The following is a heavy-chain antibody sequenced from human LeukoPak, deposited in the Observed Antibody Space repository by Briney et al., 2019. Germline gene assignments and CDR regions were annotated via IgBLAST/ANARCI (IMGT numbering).Heavy chain of an antibody. CDR2: ISPSGGIT. D-gene: IGHD3-22*01. CDR3: AKAYYDSSGELDY. CDR1: GFTFSSHG. J-gene: IGHJ4*02. Sequence: GGTLRLSCAASGFTFSSHGMNWVRQAPGKGLEWVSGISPSGGITYYTDSVKGRFTISRDNSKNTLYLQMNSLRAEDTAVYYCAKAYYDSSGELDYWGQGTLVTVSS. V-gene: IGHV3-23*01.